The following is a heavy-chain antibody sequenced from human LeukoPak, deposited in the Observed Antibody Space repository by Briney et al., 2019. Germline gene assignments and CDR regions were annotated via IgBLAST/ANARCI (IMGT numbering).Heavy chain of an antibody. D-gene: IGHD5-18*01. CDR2: IYYSGST. CDR1: GGSISSYY. J-gene: IGHJ6*03. CDR3: ARRLWYYYYYYMDV. V-gene: IGHV4-59*12. Sequence: SETLSLTCTDSGGSISSYYWSWIRQPPGKGLEWIGYIYYSGSTNYNPSLKSRVTISVDTSKNQFSLKLSSVTAADTAVYYCARRLWYYYYYYMDVWGKGTTVTVSS.